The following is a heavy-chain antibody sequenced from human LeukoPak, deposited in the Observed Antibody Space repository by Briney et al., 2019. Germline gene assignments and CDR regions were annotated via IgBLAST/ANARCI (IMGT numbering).Heavy chain of an antibody. Sequence: PGGSLRLSCTAPGFTFSSYAIHWIRQAPGKGLEWVALVWHDGSNKYYADSVKGRFTISRDNSKNTVYLQMNSLRAEDTAVYYCARDRFGSGSCPDYWGQGTLVTVSS. CDR1: GFTFSSYA. V-gene: IGHV3-33*01. D-gene: IGHD3-10*01. CDR2: VWHDGSNK. CDR3: ARDRFGSGSCPDY. J-gene: IGHJ4*02.